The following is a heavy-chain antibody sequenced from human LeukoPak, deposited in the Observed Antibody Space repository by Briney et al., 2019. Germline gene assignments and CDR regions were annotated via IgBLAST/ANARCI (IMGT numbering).Heavy chain of an antibody. V-gene: IGHV1-2*06. CDR3: AMLYYDFWSGSEY. Sequence: ASVKVSCKASGYTFTGYYMHWVRQAPGQGLVWMGRINPNSGGTNYAQKFQGRVTMTRDTSISTAYMELSRLRSDDTAVYYCAMLYYDFWSGSEYWGQGTLVTVSS. D-gene: IGHD3-3*01. CDR1: GYTFTGYY. CDR2: INPNSGGT. J-gene: IGHJ4*02.